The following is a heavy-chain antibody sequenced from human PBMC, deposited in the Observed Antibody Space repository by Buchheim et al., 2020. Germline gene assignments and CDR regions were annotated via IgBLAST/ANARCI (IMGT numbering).Heavy chain of an antibody. V-gene: IGHV4-61*02. D-gene: IGHD3-10*01. CDR2: IYTSGST. CDR3: VRDLVGSINMDHWYFDL. CDR1: GGSISSGSYY. J-gene: IGHJ2*01. Sequence: QLQLWESGPGLVKPSQTLSLTCTVSGGSISSGSYYWTWIRQPAGKGLEWIGRIYTSGSTNYNPSLKSRVTISVDTSKNQFSLKLSSVTAADTAEYFCVRDLVGSINMDHWYFDLWGRGTL.